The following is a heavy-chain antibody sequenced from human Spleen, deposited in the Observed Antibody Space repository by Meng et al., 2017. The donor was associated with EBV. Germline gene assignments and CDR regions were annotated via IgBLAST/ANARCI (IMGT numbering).Heavy chain of an antibody. J-gene: IGHJ4*02. CDR2: LIPMLGAP. Sequence: GQVVQSGSEVKKPGSPVKVSCKTSGGTFSSDAISWVRQAPGQGLEWMGGLIPMLGAPNYAQKFQDRVTIIADKSTSIHYMELSSLRSDDTAVYYCASESGRGYTPDYWGRGTLVTVSS. CDR3: ASESGRGYTPDY. V-gene: IGHV1-69*06. CDR1: GGTFSSDA. D-gene: IGHD3-10*01.